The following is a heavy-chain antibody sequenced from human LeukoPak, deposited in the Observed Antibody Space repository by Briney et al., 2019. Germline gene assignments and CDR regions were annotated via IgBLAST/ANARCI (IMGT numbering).Heavy chain of an antibody. CDR2: ISGSGGTT. CDR1: GFTFGNYA. J-gene: IGHJ4*02. CDR3: SKSVNTATTAGAY. Sequence: GGSLTLSCAASGFTFGNYAMNWVRQAPGKGLEWVSAISGSGGTTYHADSVKGRFTISRDNSKNTLYLQMTSLSAGDTALYYCSKSVNTATTAGAYWGQGTLVTVSS. D-gene: IGHD1-14*01. V-gene: IGHV3-23*01.